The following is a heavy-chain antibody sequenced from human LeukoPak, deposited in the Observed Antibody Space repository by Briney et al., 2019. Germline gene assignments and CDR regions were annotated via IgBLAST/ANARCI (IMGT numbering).Heavy chain of an antibody. V-gene: IGHV1-3*01. D-gene: IGHD3-10*01. CDR3: ARVLYYYGSGSYSWGYFDY. CDR2: INAGNGNT. CDR1: GYTFTSYA. Sequence: ASVKVSCKASGYTFTSYAMHWVRQAPGQRLEWMGWINAGNGNTKYSQKFQGRVTITRDTSASTAYMELSSLRSEDTAVYYCARVLYYYGSGSYSWGYFDYWGQGTLVTVSS. J-gene: IGHJ4*02.